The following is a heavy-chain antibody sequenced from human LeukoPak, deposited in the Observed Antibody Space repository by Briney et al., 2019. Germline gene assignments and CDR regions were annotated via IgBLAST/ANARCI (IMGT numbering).Heavy chain of an antibody. Sequence: ASVKVSCKASGYTFTSYGISWVRQAPGQGLEWMGWISAYNGNTNYAQKLQGRVTMTTDTSTSTAYMELRSLRSDDTAVYYCGRVDPNYYDSSGYWWGAFDIWGQGTMVTVSS. CDR2: ISAYNGNT. J-gene: IGHJ3*02. V-gene: IGHV1-18*01. D-gene: IGHD3-22*01. CDR3: GRVDPNYYDSSGYWWGAFDI. CDR1: GYTFTSYG.